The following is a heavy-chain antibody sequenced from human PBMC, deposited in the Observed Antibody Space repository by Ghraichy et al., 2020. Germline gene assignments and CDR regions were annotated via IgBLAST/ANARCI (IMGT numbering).Heavy chain of an antibody. CDR1: GYTFTGYY. V-gene: IGHV1-2*02. D-gene: IGHD6-19*01. CDR3: ARDLQYSSCGENWFDP. CDR2: INPNSGGT. J-gene: IGHJ5*02. Sequence: ASVKVSCKASGYTFTGYYMHWVRQAPGQGLEWMGWINPNSGGTNYAQKFQGRVTMTRDTSISTAYMELSRLRSDDTAVYYCARDLQYSSCGENWFDPWGQGTLVTVSS.